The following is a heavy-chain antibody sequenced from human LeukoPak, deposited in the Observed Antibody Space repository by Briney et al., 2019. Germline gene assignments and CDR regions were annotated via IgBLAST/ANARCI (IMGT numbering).Heavy chain of an antibody. J-gene: IGHJ3*02. CDR3: ARHHDKGVQRAFDI. CDR1: GYTFSTYW. D-gene: IGHD3-10*01. CDR2: IYPGDSDT. Sequence: GESLKISCKGSGYTFSTYWIGWVRQVPGKGLEWMGIIYPGDSDTRASPSFQGHVTMSADKSTAYLQWSSLKASDTGMYYCARHHDKGVQRAFDIWGQGTMVVVSS. V-gene: IGHV5-51*01.